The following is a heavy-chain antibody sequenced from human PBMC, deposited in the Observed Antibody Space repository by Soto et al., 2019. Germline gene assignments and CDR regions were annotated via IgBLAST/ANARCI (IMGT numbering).Heavy chain of an antibody. J-gene: IGHJ4*02. CDR3: ARPSTPNPYDFWSGYYQN. D-gene: IGHD3-3*01. V-gene: IGHV1-18*01. CDR1: GYTFTSYG. Sequence: GASVKVSCKASGYTFTSYGISWVRQAPGQGLEWMGWISAYNGNTNYAQKLQGRVTMTTDTSTSTAYMELRSLRSDDTAVYYCARPSTPNPYDFWSGYYQNWGQGTLVTVSS. CDR2: ISAYNGNT.